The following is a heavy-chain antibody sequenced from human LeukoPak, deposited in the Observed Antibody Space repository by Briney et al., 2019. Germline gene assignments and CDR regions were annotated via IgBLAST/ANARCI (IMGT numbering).Heavy chain of an antibody. D-gene: IGHD3-16*02. CDR3: ARGVMITFGGVIARGRPYYFDY. V-gene: IGHV4-59*01. Sequence: PPETLSLTCTVSGGSISSYYWSWIREPPGKGLEWIGYIYYSGSTNYNPSLKSRVTISVDTSKNQFSLKLSSVTAEDTAVYYCARGVMITFGGVIARGRPYYFDYWGQGTLVTVSS. J-gene: IGHJ4*02. CDR1: GGSISSYY. CDR2: IYYSGST.